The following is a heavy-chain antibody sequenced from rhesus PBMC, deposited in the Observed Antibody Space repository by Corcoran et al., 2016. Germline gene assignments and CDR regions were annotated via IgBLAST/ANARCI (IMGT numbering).Heavy chain of an antibody. CDR1: GVTFRSYE. Sequence: DVQLVESGGGLVKSGGSLRLSWGASGVTFRSYEMPWVRQGPGMGLEWVSVISESGGTTYYADSVKGRFTISRDNAKNSLFLQMNSLRAEDTAVYYCTSERGGRFDVWGAGVLVTVSS. CDR3: TSERGGRFDV. J-gene: IGHJ5-1*01. D-gene: IGHD3-34*01. V-gene: IGHV3-100*02. CDR2: ISESGGTT.